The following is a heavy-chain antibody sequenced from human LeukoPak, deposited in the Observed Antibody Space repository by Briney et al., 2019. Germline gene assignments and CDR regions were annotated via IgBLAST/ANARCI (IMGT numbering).Heavy chain of an antibody. V-gene: IGHV1-8*01. CDR3: AIEALSGPACFDY. CDR2: MNPNSGNT. CDR1: GYTFTSYD. J-gene: IGHJ4*02. Sequence: ASVKVSCKASGYTFTSYDINWVRQATGQGLEWMGWMNPNSGNTGYAQKFQGRVTMTRNTSISTAYMELSSLRSEDTAVYYCAIEALSGPACFDYWGQGTLVTVSS. D-gene: IGHD2-2*01.